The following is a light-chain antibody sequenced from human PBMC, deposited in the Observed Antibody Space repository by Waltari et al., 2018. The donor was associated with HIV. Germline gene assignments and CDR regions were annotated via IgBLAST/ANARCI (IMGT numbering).Light chain of an antibody. V-gene: IGLV7-46*01. J-gene: IGLJ3*02. Sequence: QAVVTQEPTLTVSPGGTITPTCGATTGAATSGHYLYWFQQKPGQAPRTVIYDTTNAHSWTPARFSGSLLGGKAALTLSGAQPEDEADYYCLLYYSGARVFGGGTKLTVL. CDR3: LLYYSGARV. CDR2: DTT. CDR1: TGAATSGHY.